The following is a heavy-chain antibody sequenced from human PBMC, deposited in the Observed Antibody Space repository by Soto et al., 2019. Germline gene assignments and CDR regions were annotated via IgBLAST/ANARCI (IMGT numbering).Heavy chain of an antibody. Sequence: GGSLRLSCAASGFSFTTHGMHWVRQAPGKGLEWVAVIWYDGSNKYYADSVKGRFTISRDNSKNTLYLQLDSLRAEDTGIYYCARDREQLASYYYGLDVWGQGTTGTVSS. CDR1: GFSFTTHG. V-gene: IGHV3-33*01. CDR2: IWYDGSNK. J-gene: IGHJ6*02. CDR3: ARDREQLASYYYGLDV. D-gene: IGHD6-6*01.